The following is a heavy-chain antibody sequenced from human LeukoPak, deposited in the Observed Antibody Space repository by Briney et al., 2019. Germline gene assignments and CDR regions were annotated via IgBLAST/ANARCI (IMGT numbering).Heavy chain of an antibody. J-gene: IGHJ4*02. D-gene: IGHD2-15*01. CDR1: EFTFSNYW. CDR3: ASVACSAVTCFEFLFFDY. CDR2: IKQDGTEK. V-gene: IGHV3-7*01. Sequence: PGGSLRLSCAASEFTFSNYWMSWVRQAPGKGLEWVAHIKQDGTEKYYVDSVKGRFTISRDNAKNSLFLQMNSLRAEDTAVYYCASVACSAVTCFEFLFFDYWGQGTLVTVSS.